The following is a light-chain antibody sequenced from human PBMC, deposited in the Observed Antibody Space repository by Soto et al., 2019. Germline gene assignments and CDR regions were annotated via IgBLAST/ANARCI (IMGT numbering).Light chain of an antibody. CDR2: GTS. J-gene: IGKJ1*01. CDR3: QQTYSNPSRT. V-gene: IGKV1-39*01. Sequence: DIQMTQSPSSLSAFVGDRVTITCRASQSIRRYLNWYQQKPGKGPKVLIYGTSNLQSGVPSRFSGSGFGTEFTLTITGLQVEDFATYYCQQTYSNPSRTFGQGTKVEMK. CDR1: QSIRRY.